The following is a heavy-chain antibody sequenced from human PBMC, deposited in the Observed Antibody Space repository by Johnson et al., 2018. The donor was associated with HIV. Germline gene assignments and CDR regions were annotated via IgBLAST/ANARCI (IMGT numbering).Heavy chain of an antibody. CDR1: GFSVSSNY. CDR2: IYSDDMT. V-gene: IGHV3-66*01. J-gene: IGHJ3*02. D-gene: IGHD3-16*02. CDR3: TTAIVIDAFDI. Sequence: VQLVESGGGLVQPGGSLRLSCAASGFSVSSNYMTWVRQAPGKGLEWVSVIYSDDMTYYADSVKGRFTISRVNSKNTLYLQMNSLRAEDTAVYYCTTAIVIDAFDIWGRGTMVTVSS.